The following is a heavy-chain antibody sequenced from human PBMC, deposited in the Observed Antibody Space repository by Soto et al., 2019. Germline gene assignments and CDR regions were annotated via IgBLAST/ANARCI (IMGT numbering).Heavy chain of an antibody. D-gene: IGHD2-15*01. J-gene: IGHJ3*02. CDR1: GYTLTELS. V-gene: IGHV1-24*01. CDR2: FDPEDGET. CDR3: ARDQVLSHMGGAFDI. Sequence: GASVKVSCEVSGYTLTELSRHWVRQAPGKGLEWMGGFDPEDGETIYAQKFQGRVTITRDTSASTAYMELSSLRSEDTAVYYCARDQVLSHMGGAFDIWGQGTMVTVSS.